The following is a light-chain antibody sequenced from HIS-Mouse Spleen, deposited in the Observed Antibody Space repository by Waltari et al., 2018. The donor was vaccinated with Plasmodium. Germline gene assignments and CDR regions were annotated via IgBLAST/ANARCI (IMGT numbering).Light chain of an antibody. V-gene: IGLV2-11*01. CDR3: CSYAGSYTWV. Sequence: QSALTQPRSVSGSPGPSVTISCTGTSRDVGGYNYVSWYQQHPGKAPKLMIYDVSKRHPGVPDRFSGSKSGNTASLTISGLQAEDEADYYCCSYAGSYTWVFGGGTKLTVL. J-gene: IGLJ3*02. CDR2: DVS. CDR1: SRDVGGYNY.